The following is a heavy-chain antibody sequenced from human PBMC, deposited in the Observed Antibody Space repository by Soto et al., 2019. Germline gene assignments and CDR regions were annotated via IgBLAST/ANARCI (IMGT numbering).Heavy chain of an antibody. CDR1: GGSISSYY. CDR2: IYYSRST. V-gene: IGHV4-59*08. D-gene: IGHD3-16*02. J-gene: IGHJ4*02. Sequence: QVRLQESGPGLVKPSETLSLTCTVSGGSISSYYWSWIRQPPGKGLEWIGYIYYSRSTNYNPSLKSRVTISVDTSKNQFSLKLSSVTAADTAVYYCARRVDYVWGSYRYSRYFDYWGQGTLVTVSS. CDR3: ARRVDYVWGSYRYSRYFDY.